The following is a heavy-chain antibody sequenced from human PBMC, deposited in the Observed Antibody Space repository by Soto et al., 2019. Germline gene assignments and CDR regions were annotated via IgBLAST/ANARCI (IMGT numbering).Heavy chain of an antibody. Sequence: SETLSLTCAVYGGSFSGHSWTWIRQSPGKGLEWIGDINHSGRVNYSPSLKSRVTISLDTSKNQFSLTPSAVTAADTAMYYCSTRAYDTNGYYRFDPWGQGTLVTVSS. J-gene: IGHJ5*01. CDR2: INHSGRV. CDR1: GGSFSGHS. V-gene: IGHV4-34*01. D-gene: IGHD3-22*01. CDR3: STRAYDTNGYYRFDP.